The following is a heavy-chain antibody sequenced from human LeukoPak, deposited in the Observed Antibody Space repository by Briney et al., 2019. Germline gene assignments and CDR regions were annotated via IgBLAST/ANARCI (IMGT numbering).Heavy chain of an antibody. D-gene: IGHD3-22*01. CDR2: INPNSGGT. J-gene: IGHJ3*02. Sequence: ASVKVSCKASGYTFTGYYMYWVRQAPGQGLEWMGWINPNSGGTNYAQKFQGRVTMTRDTSISTAYMELSRLRSDDTAVYYCARTKYYYDSSGYYCVDAFDIWGQGTMVTVSS. V-gene: IGHV1-2*02. CDR3: ARTKYYYDSSGYYCVDAFDI. CDR1: GYTFTGYY.